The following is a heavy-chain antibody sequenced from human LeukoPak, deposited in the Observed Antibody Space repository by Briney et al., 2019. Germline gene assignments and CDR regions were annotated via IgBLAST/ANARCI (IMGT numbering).Heavy chain of an antibody. Sequence: PSETLSLTCTVSGGSISSGGYYWSWIRQHPGKGLEWIGYIYYSGSTHYNPSLKSRVTISVDTSKNQFSLKLSSVTAADTAVYYCAGYCTNGVCYNYGMDVWGQGTTVTVSS. J-gene: IGHJ6*02. V-gene: IGHV4-31*03. CDR2: IYYSGST. D-gene: IGHD2-8*01. CDR1: GGSISSGGYY. CDR3: AGYCTNGVCYNYGMDV.